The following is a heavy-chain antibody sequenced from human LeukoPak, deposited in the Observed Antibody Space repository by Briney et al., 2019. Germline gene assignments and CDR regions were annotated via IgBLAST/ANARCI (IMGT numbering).Heavy chain of an antibody. CDR2: ISSSSSFI. Sequence: GGSLRLSCAASGFTFSSYAMNWVRQAPGKGLEWVSSISSSSSFIYYADSVKGRFTISRDNAKNSLYLQMNSLRAEDTAVYYCAKGLFDWLSDTDYWGQGTLVTVSS. CDR1: GFTFSSYA. D-gene: IGHD3-9*01. J-gene: IGHJ4*02. CDR3: AKGLFDWLSDTDY. V-gene: IGHV3-21*04.